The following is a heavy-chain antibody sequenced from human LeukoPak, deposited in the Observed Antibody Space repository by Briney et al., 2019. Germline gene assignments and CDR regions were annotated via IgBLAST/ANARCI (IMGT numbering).Heavy chain of an antibody. V-gene: IGHV3-33*01. CDR3: ARDPLGGSRCKRIWYGEGGKFYYGMDV. CDR1: GFTFSIYC. CDR2: IWYDGSNE. D-gene: IGHD3-10*01. Sequence: GGSLRLSCAASGFTFSIYCMHCVRQAPGKGLEWVADIWYDGSNEHYAESVKGRFTIPRDNSKKTVYMQMNSLRAEDTAVYYCARDPLGGSRCKRIWYGEGGKFYYGMDVWGQGTTVTVSS. J-gene: IGHJ6*02.